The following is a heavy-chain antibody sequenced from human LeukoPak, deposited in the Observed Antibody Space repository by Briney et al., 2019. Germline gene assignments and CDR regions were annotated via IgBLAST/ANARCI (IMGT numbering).Heavy chain of an antibody. J-gene: IGHJ4*02. D-gene: IGHD6-13*01. Sequence: ASVKVSCKVSGYTLTELSMHWVRQAPGKGLEWMGGFDPEDGETIYAQKFQGRVTMTEDTSTDTAYMELSSLRSEDTAVYYCARADRIAAAENYWGQGTLVTVSS. V-gene: IGHV1-24*01. CDR1: GYTLTELS. CDR2: FDPEDGET. CDR3: ARADRIAAAENY.